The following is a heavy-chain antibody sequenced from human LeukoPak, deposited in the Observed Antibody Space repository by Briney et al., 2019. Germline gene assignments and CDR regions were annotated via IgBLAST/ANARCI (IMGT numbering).Heavy chain of an antibody. CDR2: IDWDDDK. V-gene: IGHV2-70*01. D-gene: IGHD3-9*01. CDR3: ARMVYHDILTGHFFDY. CDR1: GFSLSTSGMC. J-gene: IGHJ4*02. Sequence: SGPTLVNPTQTLTLTCTFSGFSLSTSGMCVSWIRQPPGKALEWLAVIDWDDDKYYSTSLKTRLTISKDTSKNQVVLTMTNMDPVDTATYYCARMVYHDILTGHFFDYWGQGTLVTVSS.